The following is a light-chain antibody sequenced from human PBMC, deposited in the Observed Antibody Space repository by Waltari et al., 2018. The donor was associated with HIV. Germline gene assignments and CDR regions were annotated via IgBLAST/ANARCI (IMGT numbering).Light chain of an antibody. J-gene: IGLJ3*02. V-gene: IGLV2-8*01. CDR1: SSDVGDYNY. CDR2: EVN. CDR3: SSYVGSDRV. Sequence: QSALTQPPSASGSPGQSVTISCTGISSDVGDYNYVSWYQQHPGKAPQLMIYEVNKRPSVFRDRFSGSKSGNTASLTVSELQAEDEADYSCSSYVGSDRVCGGGTKLTVL.